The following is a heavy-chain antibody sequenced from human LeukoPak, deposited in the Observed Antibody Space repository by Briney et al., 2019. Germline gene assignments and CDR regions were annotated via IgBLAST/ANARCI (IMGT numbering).Heavy chain of an antibody. J-gene: IGHJ3*02. CDR2: IYSSGST. D-gene: IGHD3-10*01. CDR1: GASISSGSNY. CDR3: ARSDGYGLVGI. Sequence: SETLSLTCSVSGASISSGSNYWGWIRQPPGTTLEWIGSIYSSGSTYYNPSLKSRVIIIDTPKNHFSLTLSSVTAADTAVYYCARSDGYGLVGIWGQGTMVTVSS. V-gene: IGHV4-39*07.